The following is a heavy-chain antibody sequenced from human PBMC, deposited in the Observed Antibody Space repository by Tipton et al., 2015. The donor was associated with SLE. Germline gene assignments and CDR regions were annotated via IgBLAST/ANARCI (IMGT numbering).Heavy chain of an antibody. Sequence: TLSLTCTVSGGSISGYYWRWIRQPPGKGLEWIGDIYYSGSTNYSPSLKSRVTISVDTSKNQFSLQLSSVTAADTAVYYCAREVEGYSSDWYYYYYYMDVWGKGTTVTVSS. CDR2: IYYSGST. J-gene: IGHJ6*03. V-gene: IGHV4-59*12. CDR3: AREVEGYSSDWYYYYYYMDV. CDR1: GGSISGYY. D-gene: IGHD6-19*01.